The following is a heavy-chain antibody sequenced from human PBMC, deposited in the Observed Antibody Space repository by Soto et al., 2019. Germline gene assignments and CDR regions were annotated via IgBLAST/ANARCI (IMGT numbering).Heavy chain of an antibody. CDR3: ARVINMVRGAESYFDY. V-gene: IGHV1-46*01. Sequence: ASVKVSCKASGHTFTSYYIHWVRQAPGQGLEWIGIIIPSGGTTSYAQKFQGRVTITRDTYTSTVYMELSSLRSEDKDVYYCARVINMVRGAESYFDYWGQGTLVTVSS. J-gene: IGHJ4*02. CDR2: IIPSGGTT. D-gene: IGHD3-10*01. CDR1: GHTFTSYY.